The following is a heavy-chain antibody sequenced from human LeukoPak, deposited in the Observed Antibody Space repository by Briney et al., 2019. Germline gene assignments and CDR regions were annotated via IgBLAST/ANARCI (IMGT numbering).Heavy chain of an antibody. CDR3: ARAYSRGAFDI. CDR2: ISWNSGSI. J-gene: IGHJ3*02. CDR1: GFTFDDYA. Sequence: GGSLRLSCAASGFTFDDYAMHWVRQAPGKGLEWVSGISWNSGSIGYADSVKGRFTISRDNAKNSLYLQMNSLRAEDTALYYCARAYSRGAFDIWGQGTTVTVSS. D-gene: IGHD6-13*01. V-gene: IGHV3-9*01.